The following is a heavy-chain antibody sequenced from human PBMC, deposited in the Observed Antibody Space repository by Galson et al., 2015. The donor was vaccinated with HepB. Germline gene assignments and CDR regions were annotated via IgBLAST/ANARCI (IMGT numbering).Heavy chain of an antibody. CDR2: ISGSSSSI. D-gene: IGHD1-26*01. Sequence: SLRLSCAASGFTFSSYSMNWVRQAPGKGLEWVSYISGSSSSISYADSVKGRFAISRDNAKNSLSLQMHSLRAEDTAVYYCARDVGDFYDYGMDVWGQGPTVTVSS. CDR1: GFTFSSYS. J-gene: IGHJ6*02. V-gene: IGHV3-48*04. CDR3: ARDVGDFYDYGMDV.